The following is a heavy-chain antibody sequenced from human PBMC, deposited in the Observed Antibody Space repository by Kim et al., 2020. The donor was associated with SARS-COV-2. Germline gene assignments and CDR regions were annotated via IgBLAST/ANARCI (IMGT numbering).Heavy chain of an antibody. D-gene: IGHD6-13*01. CDR1: GFTFTSYA. CDR3: ARGRSFGSSWYCFDY. J-gene: IGHJ4*01. V-gene: IGHV3-64*01. Sequence: GGSLRLSCAASGFTFTSYAMHWVRQAPGKGLEYVSAISSNGGSTYYANSVKGRFTISRDTSKNTLYLQMGSLRAEDMAVYYCARGRSFGSSWYCFDYWG. CDR2: ISSNGGST.